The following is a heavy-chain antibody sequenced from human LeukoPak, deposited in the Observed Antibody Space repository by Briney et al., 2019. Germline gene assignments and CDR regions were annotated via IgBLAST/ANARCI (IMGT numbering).Heavy chain of an antibody. J-gene: IGHJ4*02. V-gene: IGHV3-30*04. D-gene: IGHD3-10*01. Sequence: GGSVRLSSAASGFTVSNFAMHWVRQVPDKGLEWLGVMSKDGGDKHYADSVTGRFTISRDSSKNTLYLQMNSLRGEDTAVYYCARDDLSVSGSTPYYFDHWGQGTLVTVSS. CDR1: GFTVSNFA. CDR3: ARDDLSVSGSTPYYFDH. CDR2: MSKDGGDK.